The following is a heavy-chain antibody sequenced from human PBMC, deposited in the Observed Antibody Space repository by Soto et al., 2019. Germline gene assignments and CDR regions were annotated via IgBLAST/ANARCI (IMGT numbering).Heavy chain of an antibody. J-gene: IGHJ6*02. D-gene: IGHD3-22*01. CDR2: IYTSGST. CDR3: ARHLPPPHSSGYYYHYYYYGMDV. CDR1: GGCLSHYY. Sequence: GTLSLTCTVSGGCLSHYYWSWIRQPCGKGLEWIGRIYTSGSTNYNPSLKSRVTISVDTSKNQFSLKLSSVTAADTAVYYCARHLPPPHSSGYYYHYYYYGMDVWGQGTTVNVSS. V-gene: IGHV4-4*07.